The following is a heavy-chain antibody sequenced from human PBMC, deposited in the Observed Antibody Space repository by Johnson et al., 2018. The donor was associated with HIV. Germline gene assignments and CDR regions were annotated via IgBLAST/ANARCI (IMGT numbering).Heavy chain of an antibody. Sequence: QVKLVESGGGVVQPGRSLRLSCAASGFTFSSYAMHWVRQAPGKGLEWVAVISYDGSNKYYADSVKGRFTISRDNAKNSLYLQMNSLRAEDTAVYYCARTSGGDAFDIWGQGTMVTVSS. CDR1: GFTFSSYA. J-gene: IGHJ3*02. CDR2: ISYDGSNK. CDR3: ARTSGGDAFDI. V-gene: IGHV3-30*04.